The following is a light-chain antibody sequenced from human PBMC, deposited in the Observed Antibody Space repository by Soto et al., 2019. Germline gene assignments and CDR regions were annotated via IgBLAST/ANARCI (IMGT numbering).Light chain of an antibody. Sequence: QSALTQPASVSGSPGQSITISCTGTSNDVGSYDLVSWYQQYPGRAPKVILYEVSERPSEISNRFSGSRSGNTASLTISGLQAEDEADYYCCSYAGRSTWVFGGGTKVTVL. CDR2: EVS. CDR1: SNDVGSYDL. CDR3: CSYAGRSTWV. J-gene: IGLJ3*02. V-gene: IGLV2-23*02.